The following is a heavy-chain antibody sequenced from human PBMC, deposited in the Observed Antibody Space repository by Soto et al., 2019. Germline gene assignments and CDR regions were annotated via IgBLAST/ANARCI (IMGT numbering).Heavy chain of an antibody. CDR1: GFTFSSYS. Sequence: EVQLVESGGGLVKPGGSLRLSCAASGFTFSSYSMNWFRQAPGKGLEWVSSISSSSSYIYYADSVKGRFTISRDNAKNSLYLQMNSLRAEDTAVYYCARKGHDSGWHDYWGQGTLVTVSS. V-gene: IGHV3-21*01. CDR2: ISSSSSYI. J-gene: IGHJ4*02. D-gene: IGHD6-19*01. CDR3: ARKGHDSGWHDY.